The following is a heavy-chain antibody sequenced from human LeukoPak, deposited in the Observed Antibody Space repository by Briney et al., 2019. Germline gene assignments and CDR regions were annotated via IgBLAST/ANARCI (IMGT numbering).Heavy chain of an antibody. D-gene: IGHD3-22*01. CDR2: ISSSSSTI. V-gene: IGHV3-48*01. CDR1: GFTFSSYS. Sequence: GWSLRLSCAASGFTFSSYSLNWVRQAPGKGLEGVSYISSSSSTIYYADFVKGRFTISRNNAKNSLYLQMNSLRAEDTAVYYCARERGVDYYDSSGWEVIDYWGQGTLVTVSS. J-gene: IGHJ4*02. CDR3: ARERGVDYYDSSGWEVIDY.